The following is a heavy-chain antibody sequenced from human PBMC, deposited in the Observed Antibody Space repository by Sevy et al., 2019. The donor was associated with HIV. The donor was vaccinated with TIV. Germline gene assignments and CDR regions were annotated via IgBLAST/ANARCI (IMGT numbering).Heavy chain of an antibody. CDR3: ARETAKYYYGSGSYYNVFDY. D-gene: IGHD3-10*01. V-gene: IGHV4-59*01. CDR2: IYYSGST. Sequence: SETLSLTCTVSGGSISSYYWSWIRQPPGKGLEWIGYIYYSGSTNYNPSLKSRVTISVDTSKNQFSLKLRSVTAADTAVYYCARETAKYYYGSGSYYNVFDYWGQGTLVTVSS. J-gene: IGHJ4*02. CDR1: GGSISSYY.